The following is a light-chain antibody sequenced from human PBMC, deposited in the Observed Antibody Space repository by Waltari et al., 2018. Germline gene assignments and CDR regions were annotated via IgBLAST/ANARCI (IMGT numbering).Light chain of an antibody. CDR2: DAS. Sequence: DIQMTQSPSTLSASVGDRVTITCLAIQSISSWLAWYQQKPGKAPKLLIYDASSLESGVPSRFSGSGSGTEFTLSISSLQPDDFAAYYCQQYNSYALTFGRGTKLEIK. CDR1: QSISSW. CDR3: QQYNSYALT. V-gene: IGKV1-5*01. J-gene: IGKJ4*01.